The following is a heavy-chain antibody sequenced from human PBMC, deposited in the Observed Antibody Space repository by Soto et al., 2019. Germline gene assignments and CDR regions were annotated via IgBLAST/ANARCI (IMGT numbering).Heavy chain of an antibody. J-gene: IGHJ4*02. CDR2: IYYSGRT. CDR1: GDSISSDDDY. D-gene: IGHD1-1*01. V-gene: IGHV4-30-4*01. CDR3: ARARRTVTDY. Sequence: KTSETLSLTCTVSGDSISSDDDYWSWIRQPPGKGLEWIGYIYYSGRTYYNPSLKSRVTISVDTSKKQFSLKLRSVTAADTAVYYCARARRTVTDYWGQGTLVTVSS.